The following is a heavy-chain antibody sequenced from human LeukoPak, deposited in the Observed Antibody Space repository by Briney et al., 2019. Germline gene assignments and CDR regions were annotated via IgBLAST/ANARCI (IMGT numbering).Heavy chain of an antibody. D-gene: IGHD3-10*01. CDR2: IRYDGSNK. CDR3: ARAYYGSGSYYVDY. Sequence: GGSLRLSCAASGFTFSSNGMHWVRQAPGKGLEWVAFIRYDGSNKYYADSVKGRFTISRDNSKNTLYLQMNSLRAEDTAVYYCARAYYGSGSYYVDYWGQGTLVTVSS. J-gene: IGHJ4*02. CDR1: GFTFSSNG. V-gene: IGHV3-30*02.